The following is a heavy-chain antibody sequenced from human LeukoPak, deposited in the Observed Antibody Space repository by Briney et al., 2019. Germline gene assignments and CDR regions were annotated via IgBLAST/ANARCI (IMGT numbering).Heavy chain of an antibody. Sequence: GGSLRLSCAASGFTFSDYYMSWIRQAPGKGLEWVSYISRSGSTIYYADSVKGRFTISRDNAKSSLFLQMNSLRAEDTAVYYCARDNRQQPLSDYWGQGTLVIVSS. V-gene: IGHV3-11*01. CDR1: GFTFSDYY. J-gene: IGHJ4*02. CDR2: ISRSGSTI. CDR3: ARDNRQQPLSDY. D-gene: IGHD6-13*01.